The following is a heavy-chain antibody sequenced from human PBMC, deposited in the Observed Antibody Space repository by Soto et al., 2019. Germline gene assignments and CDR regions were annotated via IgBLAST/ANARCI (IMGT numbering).Heavy chain of an antibody. CDR2: IYHSGST. CDR1: GGSISSSNW. Sequence: PSETLSLTCAVSGGSISSSNWWSWVRQPPGKGLEWIGEIYHSGSTNYNPSLKSRVTISVATPKNQFSQELASVTAADTAVFYCARGLFNEDSYSGGWYFFDFWGQGTLVTVSS. CDR3: ARGLFNEDSYSGGWYFFDF. D-gene: IGHD3-10*01. V-gene: IGHV4-4*02. J-gene: IGHJ4*02.